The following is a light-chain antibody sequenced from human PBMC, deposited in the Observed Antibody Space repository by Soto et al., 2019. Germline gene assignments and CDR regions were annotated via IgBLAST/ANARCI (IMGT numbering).Light chain of an antibody. CDR2: SGS. J-gene: IGKJ1*01. CDR3: QQTLSFPPT. V-gene: IGKV1-12*01. Sequence: DIQMTQSPSSVSASVGDRVTITCRASQAIDSWLAWYQQKPGEAPQLLIVSGSLFHRGVPPRFSGSGSGTDFTLTISSLQPKYFATYYCQQTLSFPPTFGQGTKV. CDR1: QAIDSW.